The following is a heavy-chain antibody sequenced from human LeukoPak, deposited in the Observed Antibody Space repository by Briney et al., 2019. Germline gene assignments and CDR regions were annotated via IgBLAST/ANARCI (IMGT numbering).Heavy chain of an antibody. CDR3: AREGSGWSFDY. V-gene: IGHV1-69*13. CDR1: GGTFSSYA. Sequence: ASVKVPCKASGGTFSSYAISWVRQAPGQGLEWMGGIIPIFGTANYAQKFQGRVTITADESTSTAYMELSSLRSEDTAVYYCAREGSGWSFDYWGQGTLVTVSS. J-gene: IGHJ4*02. D-gene: IGHD6-19*01. CDR2: IIPIFGTA.